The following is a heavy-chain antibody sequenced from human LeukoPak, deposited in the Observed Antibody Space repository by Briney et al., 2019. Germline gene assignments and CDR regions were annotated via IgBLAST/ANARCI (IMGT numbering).Heavy chain of an antibody. Sequence: GGSLRLSCEASGFTFSSYAMSWVRQAPGKGLEWVSAISGSGGSTYYADSVKGRFTISRDNSKNTLFLRMNSLRAEDTAVYYCAKNLYCGGGSCYPSALGMDVWGQGTTVTVSS. CDR2: ISGSGGST. D-gene: IGHD2-15*01. J-gene: IGHJ6*02. V-gene: IGHV3-23*01. CDR1: GFTFSSYA. CDR3: AKNLYCGGGSCYPSALGMDV.